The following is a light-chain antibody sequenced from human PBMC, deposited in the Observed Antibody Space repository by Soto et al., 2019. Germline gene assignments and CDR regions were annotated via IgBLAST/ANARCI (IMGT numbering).Light chain of an antibody. CDR3: QQYNSWPLT. CDR2: GAS. CDR1: QRVSSN. Sequence: EIVMTQSPATLSVSPGERATLSCRASQRVSSNLAWYQQKPGQAPRLLIYGASTRATDIPAKFSGSGSETEFSLTISSLQYEDFALYYCQQYNSWPLTFGGGTKVDIK. J-gene: IGKJ4*01. V-gene: IGKV3-15*01.